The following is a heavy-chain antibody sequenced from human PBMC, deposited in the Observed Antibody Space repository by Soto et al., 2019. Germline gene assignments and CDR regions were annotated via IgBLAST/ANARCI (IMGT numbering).Heavy chain of an antibody. CDR1: GGSISSYY. J-gene: IGHJ4*02. D-gene: IGHD6-13*01. V-gene: IGHV4-59*01. Sequence: PSETLSLTCTVSGGSISSYYWSWIRQPPGKGLEWIGYIFYSGSTNYNPSLKSRVTISADTSKNQFSLKLSSVTAADTAVYYCARVDSSSWYYFDYWGQGTLVTVSS. CDR2: IFYSGST. CDR3: ARVDSSSWYYFDY.